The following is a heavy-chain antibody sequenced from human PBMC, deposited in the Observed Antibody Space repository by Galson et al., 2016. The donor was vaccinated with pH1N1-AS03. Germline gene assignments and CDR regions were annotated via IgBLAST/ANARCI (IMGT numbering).Heavy chain of an antibody. CDR2: ISSNGGLT. CDR1: GFTFNTG. Sequence: SLRLSCAASGFTFNTGMTWVRQVPGKGLEWVSSISSNGGLTYYADSVKGRFTISRGNSKNILYLLMNGLRAEDTALYYCARIPVPGSWYFDYWGQGILVTVSS. V-gene: IGHV3-23*01. D-gene: IGHD6-19*01. J-gene: IGHJ4*02. CDR3: ARIPVPGSWYFDY.